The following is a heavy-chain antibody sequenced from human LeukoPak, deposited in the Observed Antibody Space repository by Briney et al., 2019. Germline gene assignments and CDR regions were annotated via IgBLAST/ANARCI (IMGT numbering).Heavy chain of an antibody. V-gene: IGHV1-69*13. J-gene: IGHJ4*02. D-gene: IGHD6-19*01. CDR1: GYTFTSYG. Sequence: PGASVKVSCKASGYTFTSYGISWVRQAPGQGLEWMGGIIPIFGTANYAQKFQGRVTITADESTSTAYMELSSLRSEDTAVYYCARDLASSSASSHWGQGTLVTVSS. CDR3: ARDLASSSASSH. CDR2: IIPIFGTA.